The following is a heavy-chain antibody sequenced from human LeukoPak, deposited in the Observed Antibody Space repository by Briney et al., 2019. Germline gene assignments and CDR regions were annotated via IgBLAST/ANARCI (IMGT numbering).Heavy chain of an antibody. CDR2: ISDSGDRT. CDR3: ARVSTNGVSNWFDP. J-gene: IGHJ5*02. CDR1: GFTFSHYD. Sequence: PGGSLRLSCAASGFTFSHYDMSWVRQAPGKGLEWVSAISDSGDRTYYADSVKGRFTLSRDNSKNTLYLQMNSLRAEDTAVYYCARVSTNGVSNWFDPWGQGTLVTVSS. V-gene: IGHV3-23*01. D-gene: IGHD2-8*01.